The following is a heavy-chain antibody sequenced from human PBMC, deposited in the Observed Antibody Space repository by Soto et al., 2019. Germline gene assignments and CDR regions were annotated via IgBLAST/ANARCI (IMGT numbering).Heavy chain of an antibody. CDR3: ARRNRIAAAGIPY. J-gene: IGHJ4*02. V-gene: IGHV4-39*01. CDR1: GGSISSSSYY. Sequence: QLQLQESGPGLVKPSETLSLTCTVSGGSISSSSYYWGWIRQPPGKGLEWIGSIYYSGSTYYNPSLKSRVTISGDTSKNQFSLKLSSVTAADTAVYYCARRNRIAAAGIPYWGQGTLVTVSS. D-gene: IGHD6-13*01. CDR2: IYYSGST.